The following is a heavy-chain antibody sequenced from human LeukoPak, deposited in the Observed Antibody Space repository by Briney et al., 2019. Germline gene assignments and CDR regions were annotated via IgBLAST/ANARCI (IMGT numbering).Heavy chain of an antibody. CDR1: GYTFTSYY. V-gene: IGHV1-46*01. CDR3: ARVLRRGSGRLEGFNWFDP. J-gene: IGHJ5*02. D-gene: IGHD6-19*01. Sequence: ASVKVSCKASGYTFTSYYMHWVRQPPGQGLEWMGIINPSGGSTSYAQKFQGRVTMTRDTSTSTVYMELSSLRSEDTAVYYCARVLRRGSGRLEGFNWFDPWGQGTLVTVSS. CDR2: INPSGGST.